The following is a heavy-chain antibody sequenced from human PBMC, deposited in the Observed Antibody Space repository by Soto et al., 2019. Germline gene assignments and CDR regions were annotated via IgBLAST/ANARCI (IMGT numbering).Heavy chain of an antibody. V-gene: IGHV3-9*01. CDR1: GFTFDDYA. J-gene: IGHJ4*02. CDR2: ISWNSGNI. Sequence: EVHLVESGGGLVQPGRSLRLSCTASGFTFDDYAMHWVRQVPGKGLEWVSSISWNSGNIVYADSVKGRFTISRDSANNSLYLQMSSLRTEDTALYYCAKGAVTSIFGYFDHWGQGTLVTVSS. D-gene: IGHD3-3*01. CDR3: AKGAVTSIFGYFDH.